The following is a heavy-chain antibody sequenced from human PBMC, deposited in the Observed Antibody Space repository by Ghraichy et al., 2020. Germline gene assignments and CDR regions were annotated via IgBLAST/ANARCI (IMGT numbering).Heavy chain of an antibody. CDR1: GGSVSSGRNY. CDR3: ARLTSSSWSPYYFDH. D-gene: IGHD6-13*01. V-gene: IGHV4-61*01. CDR2: IYYSGST. Sequence: SETLSLTCTVSGGSVSSGRNYWSWIRQPPGKGLEWIAYIYYSGSTNYKPSLKSRVTISANPSKNQLSLRLRSVTAAETAVYYCARLTSSSWSPYYFDHWGQGTLVTVSS. J-gene: IGHJ4*02.